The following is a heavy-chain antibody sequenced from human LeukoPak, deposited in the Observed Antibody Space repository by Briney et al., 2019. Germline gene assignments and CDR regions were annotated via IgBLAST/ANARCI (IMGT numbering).Heavy chain of an antibody. CDR1: GGSFSGYY. J-gene: IGHJ5*02. V-gene: IGHV4-34*01. CDR2: INHSGST. Sequence: SETLSLTCAVYGGSFSGYYWSWIRQPPGKGLEWIGEINHSGSTNYNPSLKSRVTISVDTSKNQFSLKLSSVTAADTAVYYCARGHPVGRNWFDPWGQGTLVTVSS. CDR3: ARGHPVGRNWFDP.